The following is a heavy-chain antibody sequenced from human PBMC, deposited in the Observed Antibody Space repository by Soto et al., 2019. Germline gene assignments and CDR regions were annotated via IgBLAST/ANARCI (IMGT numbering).Heavy chain of an antibody. D-gene: IGHD5-12*01. CDR3: ARESPSGYDSLGDFDY. Sequence: SETLSLTCTVSGGSISSYYWSWIRQPPGKGLEWIGYIYYSGSTNYNPSLKSRVTISVDTSKNQFSLKLSSVTAADTAVYYCARESPSGYDSLGDFDYWGQGTLVTVSS. CDR2: IYYSGST. V-gene: IGHV4-59*12. J-gene: IGHJ4*02. CDR1: GGSISSYY.